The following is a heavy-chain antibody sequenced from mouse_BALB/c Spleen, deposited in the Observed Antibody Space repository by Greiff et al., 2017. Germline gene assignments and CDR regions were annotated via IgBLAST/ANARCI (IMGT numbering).Heavy chain of an antibody. CDR2: ILGDGST. Sequence: VMLVESGPGLVAPSQSLSITCTVSGFSLTNSGVHWVRQSPGKGLEWLGVILGDGSTNYNSAFKSRLSISKDNSKSQVFLKMNSLQTDDTARYYCAKPATTYLDYFDYWGQGTTLTVSS. J-gene: IGHJ2*01. CDR3: AKPATTYLDYFDY. D-gene: IGHD5-5*01. V-gene: IGHV2-6-6*01. CDR1: GFSLTNSG.